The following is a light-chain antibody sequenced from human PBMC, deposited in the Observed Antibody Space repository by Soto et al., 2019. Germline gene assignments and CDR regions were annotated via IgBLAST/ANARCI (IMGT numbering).Light chain of an antibody. J-gene: IGKJ3*01. CDR1: QSVSSSY. V-gene: IGKV3-20*01. CDR3: QQHGSSLGFT. CDR2: GAS. Sequence: EIVLTHSPGTLSLSPGERATLPFRAPQSVSSSYLAWYQQKPGQAPRLLIYGASSRATGIPDRFSGSGSGTDFTLTISRLEPEDFAVYYCQQHGSSLGFTFGPGTKVDI.